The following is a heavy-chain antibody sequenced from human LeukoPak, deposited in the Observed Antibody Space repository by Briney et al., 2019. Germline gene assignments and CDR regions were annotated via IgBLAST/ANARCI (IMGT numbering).Heavy chain of an antibody. CDR2: IIPIFGTA. V-gene: IGHV1-69*05. CDR3: ARVRYNWNDVGYMDV. CDR1: GGTFSSYA. J-gene: IGHJ6*03. Sequence: SVKVSCKASGGTFSSYAISWVRQAPGQGLEWMGGIIPIFGTANYAQKFQGRVTITTDESTSTAYMELSSLRSEDTAVYYCARVRYNWNDVGYMDVWGKGTTVTVPS. D-gene: IGHD1-1*01.